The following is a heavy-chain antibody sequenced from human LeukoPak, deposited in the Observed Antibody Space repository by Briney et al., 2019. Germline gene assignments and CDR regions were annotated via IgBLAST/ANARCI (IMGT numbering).Heavy chain of an antibody. J-gene: IGHJ4*02. D-gene: IGHD4-17*01. Sequence: SETLSLTCTVSSGAITNYYWNWIRQPPGKGLEWIGYIYSTESTNYNPSLESRVTISVDTSKNQFSLNLTSVTAADTAVYYCARGRDYGVTLGYWGQGTLVTVSS. CDR2: IYSTEST. V-gene: IGHV4-59*01. CDR1: SGAITNYY. CDR3: ARGRDYGVTLGY.